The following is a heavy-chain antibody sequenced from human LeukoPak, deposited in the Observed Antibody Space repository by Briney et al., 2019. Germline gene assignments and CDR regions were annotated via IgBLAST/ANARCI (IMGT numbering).Heavy chain of an antibody. CDR3: TGDPTIVPGGSQGAFGS. CDR1: GFTFGDYG. D-gene: IGHD2-2*01. V-gene: IGHV3-49*04. Sequence: GGSLRLSCTASGFTFGDYGMSWVRQGPGKGLEWVGFIRSKAYGGTTEYAASVKGRFTISRDDSKSIAYLQMNSLKTEDTAVYYCTGDPTIVPGGSQGAFGSWGQGTLVTVSS. J-gene: IGHJ5*02. CDR2: IRSKAYGGTT.